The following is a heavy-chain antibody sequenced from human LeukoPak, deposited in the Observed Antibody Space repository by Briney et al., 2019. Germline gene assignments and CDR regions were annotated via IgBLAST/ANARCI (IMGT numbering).Heavy chain of an antibody. D-gene: IGHD3-22*01. CDR1: GFTFSSYS. CDR3: ARESPPQYSYDSSSYLGPMDAFDI. V-gene: IGHV3-21*06. J-gene: IGHJ3*02. CDR2: ISGSSSYI. Sequence: SGGSLRLSCAASGFTFSSYSMNWVRQAPGKGLEWVSSISGSSSYIYYADSVKGRFTISRDNAKNSLYLQMNSLRAEDTAVYYCARESPPQYSYDSSSYLGPMDAFDIWGQGTMVTVSS.